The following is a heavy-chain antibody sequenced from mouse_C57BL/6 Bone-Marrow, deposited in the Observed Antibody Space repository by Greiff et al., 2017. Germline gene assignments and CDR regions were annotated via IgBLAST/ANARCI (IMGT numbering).Heavy chain of an antibody. CDR2: ISYDGSN. Sequence: ESGPGLVKPSQSLSLTCSVTGYSITSGYYWNWIRQFPGNKLEWMGYISYDGSNNYNPSLKNRISITRDTSKNQFFLKLNSVTTEDTATYYCARAPALTFYYAMDYWGQGTSVTVSS. CDR3: ARAPALTFYYAMDY. V-gene: IGHV3-6*01. D-gene: IGHD4-1*01. CDR1: GYSITSGYY. J-gene: IGHJ4*01.